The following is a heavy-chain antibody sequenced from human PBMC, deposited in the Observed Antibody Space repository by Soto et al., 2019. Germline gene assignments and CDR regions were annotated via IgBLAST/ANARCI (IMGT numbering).Heavy chain of an antibody. CDR1: GFTFSNAW. J-gene: IGHJ4*02. CDR3: STGHPCGWYGSVDY. V-gene: IGHV3-15*07. CDR2: IKSKTDGGHT. Sequence: EVQLVESGGGLVKPGGSLRLSCAASGFTFSNAWMNWVRQAPGKGLEWVGRIKSKTDGGHTEYAAPVKGTFTISRDDSKDTLYLQMDSLKTEDTAVYDCSTGHPCGWYGSVDYWGQGTLVTVFS. D-gene: IGHD6-19*01.